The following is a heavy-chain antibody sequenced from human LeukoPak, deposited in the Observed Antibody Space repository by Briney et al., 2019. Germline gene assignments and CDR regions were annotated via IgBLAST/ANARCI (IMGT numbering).Heavy chain of an antibody. CDR1: GFTFSFYN. CDR3: ARGGDYPHF. CDR2: ISSSSSTI. V-gene: IGHV3-48*02. D-gene: IGHD4-17*01. J-gene: IGHJ4*02. Sequence: PGGSLRLSCAASGFTFSFYNMNWVRQAPGKGLEWVSYISSSSSTIYYADSVKGRFTISRDNGKNSLYLQMNSLREEDTAVYYCARGGDYPHFWGQGTLVTVSS.